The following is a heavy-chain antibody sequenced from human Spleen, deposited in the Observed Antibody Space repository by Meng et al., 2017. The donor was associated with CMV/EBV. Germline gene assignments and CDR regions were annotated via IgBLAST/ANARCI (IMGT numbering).Heavy chain of an antibody. CDR1: GGSFSGYY. V-gene: IGHV4-34*01. CDR3: ARGGSWFDP. J-gene: IGHJ5*02. Sequence: GSLRLSCAVYGGSFSGYYWSWIRQPPGKGLEWIGEINHSGSTNYNPSLKSRVTVSVDTSKNQFSLKLSSVTAADTAVYYCARGGSWFDPWGPGTLVTVSS. D-gene: IGHD1-26*01. CDR2: INHSGST.